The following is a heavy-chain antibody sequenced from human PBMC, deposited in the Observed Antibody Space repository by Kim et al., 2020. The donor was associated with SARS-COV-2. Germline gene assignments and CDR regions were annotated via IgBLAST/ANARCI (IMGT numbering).Heavy chain of an antibody. CDR3: ARDPNDGNNYDFDY. Sequence: YADPVKGRFHTSRDNAKNSLFLQMSSLRADETAVYYCARDPNDGNNYDFDYWGQGTLVTVSS. V-gene: IGHV3-11*01. J-gene: IGHJ4*02. D-gene: IGHD5-12*01.